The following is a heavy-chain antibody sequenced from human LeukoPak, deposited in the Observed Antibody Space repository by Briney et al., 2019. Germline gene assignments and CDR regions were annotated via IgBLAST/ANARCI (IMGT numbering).Heavy chain of an antibody. J-gene: IGHJ6*03. CDR1: GGTFSSYA. D-gene: IGHD6-13*01. CDR2: IIPIFGTA. Sequence: SVKVSCKASGGTFSSYAISWVRQAPGQGLEWMGGIIPIFGTANYAQKFQGRVTITTDESTSTAYMELSSLRSEDTAVYYCARLVAAAGGLPYYYYMDVWSKGTTVTVSS. V-gene: IGHV1-69*05. CDR3: ARLVAAAGGLPYYYYMDV.